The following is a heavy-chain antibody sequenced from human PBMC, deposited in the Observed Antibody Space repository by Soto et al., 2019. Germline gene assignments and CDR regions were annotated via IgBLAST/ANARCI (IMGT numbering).Heavy chain of an antibody. CDR3: ARARKFGDYYYYGMDV. J-gene: IGHJ6*02. V-gene: IGHV4-34*01. D-gene: IGHD3-10*01. CDR2: INHSGST. Sequence: SETLSLTCAVYGGSFSGYYLSWIRQPPGKGLEWIGEINHSGSTNYNPSLKSRVTISVDTSKNQFSLKLSSVTAADTAVYYCARARKFGDYYYYGMDVWGQGTTVT. CDR1: GGSFSGYY.